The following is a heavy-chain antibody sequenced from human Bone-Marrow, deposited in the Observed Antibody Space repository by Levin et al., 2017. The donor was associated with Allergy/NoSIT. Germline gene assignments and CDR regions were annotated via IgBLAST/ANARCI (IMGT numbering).Heavy chain of an antibody. Sequence: GESLKISCKASGYTFTSYYMHWVRQAPGQGLEWMGIINPSGGSTSYAQKFQGRVTMTRDTSTSTVYMELSSLRSEDTAVYYCARDDGDPGGIDYWGQGTLVTVSS. CDR2: INPSGGST. J-gene: IGHJ4*02. CDR3: ARDDGDPGGIDY. V-gene: IGHV1-46*01. D-gene: IGHD4-17*01. CDR1: GYTFTSYY.